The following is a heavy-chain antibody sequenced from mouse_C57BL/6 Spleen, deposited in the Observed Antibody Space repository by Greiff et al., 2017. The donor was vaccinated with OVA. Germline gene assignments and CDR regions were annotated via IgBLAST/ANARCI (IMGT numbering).Heavy chain of an antibody. Sequence: GGGLVQPKGSLTLSCAASGFSFNTYAMNWVRQAPGKGLEWVARIRSKSNNYATYYADSVKDRFTISRDDSESMLYLQMNNLKTEDTAMYYCVRHDGLALDYWGQGTTLTVSS. J-gene: IGHJ2*01. V-gene: IGHV10-1*01. CDR1: GFSFNTYA. CDR3: VRHDGLALDY. CDR2: IRSKSNNYAT. D-gene: IGHD2-3*01.